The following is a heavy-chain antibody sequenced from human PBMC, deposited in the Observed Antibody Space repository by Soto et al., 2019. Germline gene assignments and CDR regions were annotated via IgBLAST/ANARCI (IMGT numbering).Heavy chain of an antibody. D-gene: IGHD2-2*01. CDR3: ATIIIPAATNFY. CDR2: ISGSGGST. CDR1: GITFTAYA. Sequence: GGSLRLSCAASGITFTAYAMSWVRQAPGKGLEWVSSISGSGGSTYYADSVKGRLTISRDNSKNTLYLQMNSLRAEDTAVYYCATIIIPAATNFYWGQETLVTVSS. V-gene: IGHV3-23*01. J-gene: IGHJ4*02.